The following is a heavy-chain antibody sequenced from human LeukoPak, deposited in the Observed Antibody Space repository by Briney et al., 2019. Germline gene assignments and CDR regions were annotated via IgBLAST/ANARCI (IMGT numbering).Heavy chain of an antibody. D-gene: IGHD1-7*01. CDR3: ARELELPSSYGMDV. Sequence: SGTLSLTCAVSGGYISSSNWWSWVRQPPGKGLEWIGEIYHSGSTNYNPSLKSRVTISVDKSKNQFSLKLSSVTAADTAVSYCARELELPSSYGMDVWGQGTTVTVSS. CDR2: IYHSGST. J-gene: IGHJ6*02. CDR1: GGYISSSNW. V-gene: IGHV4-4*02.